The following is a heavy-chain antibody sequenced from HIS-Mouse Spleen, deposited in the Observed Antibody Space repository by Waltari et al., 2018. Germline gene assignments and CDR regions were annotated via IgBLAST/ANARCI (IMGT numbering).Heavy chain of an antibody. V-gene: IGHV1-2*02. Sequence: QVQLVQSGAEVKKPGASVTVSCKAPGYTFTGYYMHWVRQAPGQGLEWMGWINPNSGGTNYAQKFQGRVTMTRDTSISTAYMELSRLRSDDTAVYYCARAEMTNWGTGAFDIWGQGTMVTVSS. CDR2: INPNSGGT. D-gene: IGHD7-27*01. CDR3: ARAEMTNWGTGAFDI. CDR1: GYTFTGYY. J-gene: IGHJ3*02.